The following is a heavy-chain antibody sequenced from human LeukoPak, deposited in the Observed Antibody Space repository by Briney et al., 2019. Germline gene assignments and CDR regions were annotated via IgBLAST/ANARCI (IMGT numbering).Heavy chain of an antibody. CDR2: IYPGDSDT. CDR3: ARGDHYDSSGYYFETPFFDY. J-gene: IGHJ4*02. V-gene: IGHV5-51*01. Sequence: GESLKISCKGSGYSFTSYWIGWVRQMPGKGLKWMGIIYPGDSDTRYSPSFQGQVTISADKSISTAYLQWSSLKASDTAMYYCARGDHYDSSGYYFETPFFDYWGQGTLVTVSS. D-gene: IGHD3-22*01. CDR1: GYSFTSYW.